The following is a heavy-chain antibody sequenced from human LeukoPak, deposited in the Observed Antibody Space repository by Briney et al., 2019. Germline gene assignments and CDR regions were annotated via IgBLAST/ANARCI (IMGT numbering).Heavy chain of an antibody. D-gene: IGHD6-6*01. Sequence: SETLSLTCTVSGGSISSSSYYWGWIRQPPGKGLEWIGNIYYSGSTYYNPSLKSRVTISVDTSKNQFSLKLSSVTAADTAVYYCARHVEIAARPRWFDPWGPGTLATVSS. CDR2: IYYSGST. J-gene: IGHJ5*02. V-gene: IGHV4-39*01. CDR1: GGSISSSSYY. CDR3: ARHVEIAARPRWFDP.